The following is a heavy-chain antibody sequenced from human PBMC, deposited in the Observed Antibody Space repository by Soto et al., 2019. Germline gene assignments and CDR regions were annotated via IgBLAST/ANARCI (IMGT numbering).Heavy chain of an antibody. J-gene: IGHJ4*02. CDR2: ISSSGAYI. D-gene: IGHD2-2*02. CDR1: GFTFSDYS. V-gene: IGHV3-21*01. Sequence: GGSLRLSCAASGFTFSDYSMNWVRQAPGKGLEWVSSISSSGAYIFDADSVKGRFTISRDNAQNSVYLQMNSLRAEDTAVYYCARRQGYCSSTSCYNCYFDYWGQGALVTVSS. CDR3: ARRQGYCSSTSCYNCYFDY.